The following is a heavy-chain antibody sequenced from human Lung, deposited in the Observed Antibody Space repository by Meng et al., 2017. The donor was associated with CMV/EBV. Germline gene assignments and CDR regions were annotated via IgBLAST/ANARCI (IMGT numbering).Heavy chain of an antibody. V-gene: IGHV3-30*02. D-gene: IGHD3-3*01. CDR1: GFSLSSYG. Sequence: GGSLRLXXAASGFSLSSYGMQWVRQAPGKGLEWVTFIRYDGNKKYYVDSVKSRFTISRDNSKNMLYLQMNSLRAEDTAVYYCAKDDSAYFDFRSGYSTPPDYWGQGXLVTVSS. J-gene: IGHJ4*02. CDR3: AKDDSAYFDFRSGYSTPPDY. CDR2: IRYDGNKK.